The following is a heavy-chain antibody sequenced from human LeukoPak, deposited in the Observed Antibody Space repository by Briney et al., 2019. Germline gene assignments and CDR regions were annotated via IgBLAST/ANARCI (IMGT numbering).Heavy chain of an antibody. CDR3: AKDRPYYYDSSGYEAFGI. V-gene: IGHV3-23*01. Sequence: GGSLRLSCTASGFTFSSYAMTWVRQAPGKGLEWVSTIGGTGGSTYYADSVKGRFTISRDNSKNTLYLQMNTLRAEDTAVYYCAKDRPYYYDSSGYEAFGIWGQGTMVTVSS. J-gene: IGHJ3*02. CDR1: GFTFSSYA. CDR2: IGGTGGST. D-gene: IGHD3-22*01.